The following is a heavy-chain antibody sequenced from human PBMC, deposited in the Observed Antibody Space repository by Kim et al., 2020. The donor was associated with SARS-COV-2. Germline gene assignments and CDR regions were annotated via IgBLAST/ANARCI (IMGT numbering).Heavy chain of an antibody. V-gene: IGHV3-21*01. D-gene: IGHD6-19*01. Sequence: GGSLRLSCAASGFTFSSYSMNWVRQAPGKGLEWVSSISSSSSYIYSADSVKGRFTISRNNAKNLLYLQMNSLRAEDTAVYYCARAYSSGWAYFDYWGQGTLVTVSS. CDR1: GFTFSSYS. J-gene: IGHJ4*02. CDR2: ISSSSSYI. CDR3: ARAYSSGWAYFDY.